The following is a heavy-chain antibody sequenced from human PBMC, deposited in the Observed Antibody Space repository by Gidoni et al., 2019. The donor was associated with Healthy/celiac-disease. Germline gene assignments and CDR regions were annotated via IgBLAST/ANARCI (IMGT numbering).Heavy chain of an antibody. J-gene: IGHJ3*02. V-gene: IGHV3-48*02. CDR2: ISSSSSTT. Sequence: EVQLVASGGGLVQPGGSLRLSCAASGFTVSSYSMNWVRQAPGKGLEWVSYISSSSSTTYYADSVKGRFTISRENAKISLYLQMNSLGDEDTAVYYCARWGRGTYSRAFDIWGQGTMVTVSS. CDR3: ARWGRGTYSRAFDI. CDR1: GFTVSSYS. D-gene: IGHD1-1*01.